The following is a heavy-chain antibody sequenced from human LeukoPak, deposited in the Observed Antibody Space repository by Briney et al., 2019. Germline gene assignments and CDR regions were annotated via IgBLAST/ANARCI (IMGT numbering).Heavy chain of an antibody. CDR1: GGSISSGSYY. Sequence: SQTLSLTCTVSGGSISSGSYYWRWLRQPPGKGLEWIGYIYYSGSTNYNPSLKSRVTISVDTSKNQFSLNLSSVTAADTAVYYCARLCSGGSCYSDAFDIWGQGTMVTVSS. J-gene: IGHJ3*02. CDR2: IYYSGST. V-gene: IGHV4-61*01. D-gene: IGHD2-15*01. CDR3: ARLCSGGSCYSDAFDI.